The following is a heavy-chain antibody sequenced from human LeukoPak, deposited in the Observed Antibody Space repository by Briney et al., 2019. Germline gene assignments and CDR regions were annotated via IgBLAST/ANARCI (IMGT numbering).Heavy chain of an antibody. CDR1: GFTFSSYG. V-gene: IGHV3-30*18. Sequence: PGRSLRLSCAASGFTFSSYGMHWVRQAPGKGLEWVAVISYDGSNKYYADSVKGRFTISRDNSKNTLYLQMNSLRAEDTAVYYCAKDFVYGSLGSYFFDYWGQGTLVTVSS. J-gene: IGHJ4*02. CDR2: ISYDGSNK. D-gene: IGHD1-26*01. CDR3: AKDFVYGSLGSYFFDY.